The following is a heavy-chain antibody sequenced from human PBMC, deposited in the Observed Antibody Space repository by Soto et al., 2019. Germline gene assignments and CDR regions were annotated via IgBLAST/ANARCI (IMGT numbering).Heavy chain of an antibody. CDR3: ARAKETVYYYDSSGYGIDY. D-gene: IGHD3-22*01. J-gene: IGHJ4*02. V-gene: IGHV4-31*02. CDR2: IYYSGST. Sequence: TSETLSLTCTVSGGSIGSGGYYWSWLRQHPGKGLEWIGYIYYSGSTYYNPSLKSRVTISVDTSKNQFSLKLSSVTAADTAVYYCARAKETVYYYDSSGYGIDYWGQGTLVTVSS. CDR1: GGSIGSGGYY.